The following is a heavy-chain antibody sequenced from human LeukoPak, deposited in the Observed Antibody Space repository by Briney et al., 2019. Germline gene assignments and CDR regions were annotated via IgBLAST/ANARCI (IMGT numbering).Heavy chain of an antibody. CDR2: IYTSGST. CDR3: ARDYYDSSGYWRSDY. Sequence: SETLSLTCTVSGGSISSHYWSWIRPPAGKGLEYIGHIYTSGSTNYNPSLKSRVTMSVDTSKNQFSLKLSSVTAADTAVYYCARDYYDSSGYWRSDYWGQGTLVTVSS. CDR1: GGSISSHY. J-gene: IGHJ4*02. V-gene: IGHV4-4*07. D-gene: IGHD3-22*01.